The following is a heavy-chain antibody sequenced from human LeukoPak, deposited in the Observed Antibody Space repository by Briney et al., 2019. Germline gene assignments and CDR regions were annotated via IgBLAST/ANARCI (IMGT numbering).Heavy chain of an antibody. J-gene: IGHJ5*02. CDR2: IIPIFGTA. Sequence: SVKVSCKASGGTFSSYAISWVRQAPGQGLEWIGGIIPIFGTANYAQKFQGRVTITADESTSTAYMELSSLRSEDTAVYYCARGRRDLYQLLRVYESSWFDPWGQGTLVTVPS. V-gene: IGHV1-69*01. D-gene: IGHD2-2*01. CDR1: GGTFSSYA. CDR3: ARGRRDLYQLLRVYESSWFDP.